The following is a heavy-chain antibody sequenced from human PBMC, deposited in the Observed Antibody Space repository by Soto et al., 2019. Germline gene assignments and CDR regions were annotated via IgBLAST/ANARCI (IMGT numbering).Heavy chain of an antibody. V-gene: IGHV3-9*01. CDR2: ISWNRGSI. Sequence: EVQLVESGGGLVQPGRSLSLSCAASGFTFDDYAMHWVRQAPGKGLEWVSGISWNRGSIGYADSVKGRFTISRDNAKNSLYLQMNSLRAEDTALYYCAARDCFACPDSSGWYVVDIWGQGTMVTVSS. CDR3: AARDCFACPDSSGWYVVDI. J-gene: IGHJ3*02. D-gene: IGHD6-19*01. CDR1: GFTFDDYA.